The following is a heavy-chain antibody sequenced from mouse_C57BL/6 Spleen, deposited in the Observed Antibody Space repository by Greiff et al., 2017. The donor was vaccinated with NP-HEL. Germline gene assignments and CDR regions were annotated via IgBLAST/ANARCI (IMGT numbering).Heavy chain of an antibody. CDR2: IDPSDSYT. Sequence: VQLQQPGAELVKPGASVKLSCKASGYTFTSYWMQWVKQRPGQGLEWIGEIDPSDSYTNYNQKFKGKATLTVDTSSSTAYMQLSSLTSEDSAVYYCARAYYNNLYYFDYWGQGTTLTVSS. CDR3: ARAYYNNLYYFDY. J-gene: IGHJ2*01. CDR1: GYTFTSYW. V-gene: IGHV1-50*01. D-gene: IGHD2-5*01.